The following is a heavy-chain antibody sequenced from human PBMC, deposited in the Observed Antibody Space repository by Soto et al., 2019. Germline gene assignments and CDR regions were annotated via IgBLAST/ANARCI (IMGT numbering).Heavy chain of an antibody. D-gene: IGHD3-3*01. CDR1: GGSISSGGYS. CDR2: IYYSGST. Sequence: SETLSLTCAVSGGSISSGGYSWSWIRQPPGKGLEWIGYIYYSGSTYYNPSLKSRVTISVDTSKNQFSLKLSSVTAADTAVYYCVGFGVVIPDYYYYGMDVWGQGTTVTVSS. J-gene: IGHJ6*02. V-gene: IGHV4-30-4*01. CDR3: VGFGVVIPDYYYYGMDV.